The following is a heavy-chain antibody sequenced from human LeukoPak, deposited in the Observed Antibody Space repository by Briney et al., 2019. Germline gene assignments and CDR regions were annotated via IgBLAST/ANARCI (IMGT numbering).Heavy chain of an antibody. CDR3: ARGGGYYGSGSYDIDY. V-gene: IGHV4-59*11. D-gene: IGHD3-10*01. CDR2: IYYSGST. Sequence: SETLSLTCTVSGGSIISHYWSWIRQPPGKGLGWIGYIYYSGSTNYNPSLKSRVTISVDTSKNQFSLKLSSVTAADTAVYYCARGGGYYGSGSYDIDYWGQGTLVTVSS. CDR1: GGSIISHY. J-gene: IGHJ4*02.